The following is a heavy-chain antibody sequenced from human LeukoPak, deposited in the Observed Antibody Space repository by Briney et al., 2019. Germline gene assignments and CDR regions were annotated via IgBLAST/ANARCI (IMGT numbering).Heavy chain of an antibody. Sequence: PSETLSLTCGVYGGSFSGYYWSWIRQPPGKGLEWIGEINHSGSTNYNPSLKSRVTISVDTSKIQFSLKLSSVTAADTAVYYCARRRAFDIWGQGTMVTVSS. CDR1: GGSFSGYY. J-gene: IGHJ3*02. V-gene: IGHV4-34*01. CDR3: ARRRAFDI. CDR2: INHSGST.